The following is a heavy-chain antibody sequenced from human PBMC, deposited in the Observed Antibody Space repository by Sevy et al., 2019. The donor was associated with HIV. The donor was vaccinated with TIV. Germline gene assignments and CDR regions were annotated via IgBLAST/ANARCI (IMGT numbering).Heavy chain of an antibody. CDR1: GFTFSRYV. CDR2: LSYDGSDE. J-gene: IGHJ4*02. Sequence: GGSQRLSCAASGFTFSRYVMHWVRQAPGKGLEWLAVLSYDGSDESYADSVRGRFTISRDNSKNTLFLQMNSLRAEDTAVYYCAKRDLNHQFLLDYWGQGTLVTVSS. V-gene: IGHV3-30*18. CDR3: AKRDLNHQFLLDY.